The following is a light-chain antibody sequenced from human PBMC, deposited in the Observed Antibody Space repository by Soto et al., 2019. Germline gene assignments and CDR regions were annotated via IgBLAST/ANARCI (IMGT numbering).Light chain of an antibody. V-gene: IGKV3-11*01. J-gene: IGKJ5*01. CDR2: DAS. CDR3: QQRSNWPPGVT. Sequence: ELVVKKSPGTLSLSPGERATLSCRASQTVRNNYLAWYQQKPGQAPRLLIYDASNRATGIPARFSGSGSGTDFTLTISSLEPEDFAVYYCQQRSNWPPGVTFGQWTRMRL. CDR1: QTVRNNY.